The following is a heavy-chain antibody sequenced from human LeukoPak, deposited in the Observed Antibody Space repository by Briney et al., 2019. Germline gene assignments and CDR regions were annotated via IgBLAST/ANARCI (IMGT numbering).Heavy chain of an antibody. J-gene: IGHJ4*02. CDR3: ARQKTTVDY. Sequence: PSETLSLTCIVSGGSISGSTYYWGWIRQPPGKGLEWIATIYYSGTTYYNPSLKSRVTISGDTSKNQFSLKLSSVTAADTAVYYCARQKTTVDYWGQGTLVTVSS. D-gene: IGHD4-11*01. CDR1: GGSISGSTYY. V-gene: IGHV4-39*01. CDR2: IYYSGTT.